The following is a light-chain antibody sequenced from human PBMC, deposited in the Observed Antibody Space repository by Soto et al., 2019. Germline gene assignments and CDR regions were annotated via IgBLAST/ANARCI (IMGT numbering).Light chain of an antibody. V-gene: IGLV2-11*01. Sequence: QSALTQPRSVSGSPGQSVTISCTGTSSDVGGYNFVSWYQHHPGKAPKLMLYDVTKRPSGVPDRFSGSKSDNTASLTISGLQAEDEADYHCCSYAGSHTDVFGTGTKVTVL. CDR1: SSDVGGYNF. J-gene: IGLJ1*01. CDR3: CSYAGSHTDV. CDR2: DVT.